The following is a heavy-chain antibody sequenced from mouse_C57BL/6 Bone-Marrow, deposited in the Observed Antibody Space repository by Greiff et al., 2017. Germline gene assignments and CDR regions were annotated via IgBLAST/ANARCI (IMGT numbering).Heavy chain of an antibody. CDR1: GYTFTDYE. CDR2: IDPETGGT. V-gene: IGHV1-15*01. J-gene: IGHJ3*01. D-gene: IGHD2-4*01. Sequence: VQLQQSGAELVRPGASVTLSCKASGYTFTDYEMHWVKQTPVHGLEWIGAIDPETGGTAYNQKVKGKAILTADKSSSTAYMELRSLTSEDSAVYYCTRGDYDYAWFAYWGQGTLVTVSA. CDR3: TRGDYDYAWFAY.